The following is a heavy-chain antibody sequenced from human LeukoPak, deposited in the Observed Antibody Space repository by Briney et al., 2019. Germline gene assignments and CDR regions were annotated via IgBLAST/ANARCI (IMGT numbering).Heavy chain of an antibody. CDR2: IYTSGST. CDR3: AREDRGTMVRGVINYYYYMDV. Sequence: SETLSLTCTVSGGSISSYYWSWIRQPAGKGLGWIGRIYTSGSTNYNPSLKSRVTMSVDTSKNQFSLKLSSVTAADTAVYYCAREDRGTMVRGVINYYYYMDVWGKGTTVTISS. J-gene: IGHJ6*03. CDR1: GGSISSYY. V-gene: IGHV4-4*07. D-gene: IGHD3-10*01.